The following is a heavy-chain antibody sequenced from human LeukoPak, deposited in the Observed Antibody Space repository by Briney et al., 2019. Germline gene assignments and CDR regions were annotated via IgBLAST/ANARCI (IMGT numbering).Heavy chain of an antibody. CDR3: AGYSNYYDSSGYYYFDY. V-gene: IGHV1-69*13. J-gene: IGHJ4*02. CDR1: GGTFSSYA. D-gene: IGHD3-22*01. CDR2: IIPIFGTA. Sequence: ASVKVSCKASGGTFSSYAISWVRQAPGQGLEWMGGIIPIFGTANYAQKFQGRDTITADESTSTAYMELSSLRSEDTAVYYCAGYSNYYDSSGYYYFDYWGQGTLVTVSS.